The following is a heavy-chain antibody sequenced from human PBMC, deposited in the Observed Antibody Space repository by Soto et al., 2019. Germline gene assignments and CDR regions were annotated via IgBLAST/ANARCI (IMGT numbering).Heavy chain of an antibody. CDR3: ARDSSPHYYDSSGYDLADY. V-gene: IGHV1-46*01. Sequence: ASVKVSCKASGYTFTSYYMHWVRQAPGQGLEWMGIINPSGGSTSYAQKFQGRVTMTRDTSTSTVYMELSSLRSEDTAVYYCARDSSPHYYDSSGYDLADYWGQGTLVTVSS. CDR2: INPSGGST. CDR1: GYTFTSYY. J-gene: IGHJ4*02. D-gene: IGHD3-22*01.